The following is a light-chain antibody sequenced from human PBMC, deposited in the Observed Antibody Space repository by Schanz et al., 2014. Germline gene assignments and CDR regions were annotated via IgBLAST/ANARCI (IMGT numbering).Light chain of an antibody. Sequence: QSVLTQPASVSGSPGQSITISCTGTSSDVGGYNYVSWYQQHPGKAPKLMIYDVSNRPSGFSNRFSGSKSGNTASLTISGLQAEDEADYYCSSYTSSNTLLFGGGTKLTVL. V-gene: IGLV2-14*03. CDR3: SSYTSSNTLL. J-gene: IGLJ2*01. CDR2: DVS. CDR1: SSDVGGYNY.